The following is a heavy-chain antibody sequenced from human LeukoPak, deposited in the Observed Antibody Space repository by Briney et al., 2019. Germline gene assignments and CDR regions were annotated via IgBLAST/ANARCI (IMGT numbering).Heavy chain of an antibody. Sequence: GASVKVSCKASGYTLTSYYMHWVRQAPGQGLEWMGIINPSGGSTSYAQRFQGRVTMTRDTSTSTVYMELSSLRSEDTAVYYCARGAPSRGFDPWGQGTLVTVSS. CDR2: INPSGGST. CDR3: ARGAPSRGFDP. V-gene: IGHV1-46*01. J-gene: IGHJ5*02. CDR1: GYTLTSYY.